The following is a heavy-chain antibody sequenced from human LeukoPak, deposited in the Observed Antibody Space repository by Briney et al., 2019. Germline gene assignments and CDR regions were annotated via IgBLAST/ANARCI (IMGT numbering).Heavy chain of an antibody. V-gene: IGHV1-24*01. CDR1: GYTLTELS. Sequence: ASVKVSCKVSGYTLTELSMHWVRQAPGKGLEWMGGFDPEDGETIYAQKFQGRVTMTEDTSTDTAYMELSSLRSEDTAVYYCATGGQQFGGRWFDPWGQGTLVTVSS. J-gene: IGHJ5*02. CDR3: ATGGQQFGGRWFDP. D-gene: IGHD3-10*01. CDR2: FDPEDGET.